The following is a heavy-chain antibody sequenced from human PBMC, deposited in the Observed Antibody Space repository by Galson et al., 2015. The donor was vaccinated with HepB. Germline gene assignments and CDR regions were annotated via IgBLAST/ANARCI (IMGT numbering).Heavy chain of an antibody. CDR2: IWYDGSNK. Sequence: SLRLCCAASGFTFSSYGMHWVRQAPGKGLEWVAVIWYDGSNKYYADSVKGRFTISRDNSKNTLYLQMNSLRAEDTAVYYCAREEAYYGSGSVYYYYGMDVWGQGTTVTVSS. CDR1: GFTFSSYG. CDR3: AREEAYYGSGSVYYYYGMDV. V-gene: IGHV3-33*01. J-gene: IGHJ6*02. D-gene: IGHD3-10*01.